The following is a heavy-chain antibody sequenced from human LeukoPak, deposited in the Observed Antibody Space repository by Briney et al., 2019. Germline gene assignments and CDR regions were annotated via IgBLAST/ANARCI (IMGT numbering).Heavy chain of an antibody. J-gene: IGHJ3*02. V-gene: IGHV3-21*04. Sequence: GGSLRLSCAASGFTFSSYSMNWVRQAPGKGLEWVSSISSSSSYIYYADSVKGRFTISRDNAKNSLYLQMNSLRAEDTAVYYCAKGSGVYPSSAFGIWGQGTMVTVSS. CDR1: GFTFSSYS. CDR2: ISSSSSYI. D-gene: IGHD3-10*01. CDR3: AKGSGVYPSSAFGI.